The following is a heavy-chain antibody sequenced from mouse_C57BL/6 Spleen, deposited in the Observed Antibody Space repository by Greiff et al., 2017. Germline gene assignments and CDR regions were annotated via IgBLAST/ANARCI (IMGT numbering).Heavy chain of an antibody. CDR1: GFTFSDAW. CDR3: TRNARYYYAMDY. V-gene: IGHV6-6*01. CDR2: IRNKANNHAT. J-gene: IGHJ4*01. Sequence: EVMLVESGGGLVQPGGSMKLSCAASGFTFSDAWMDWVRQSPEKGLEWVAEIRNKANNHATYYAESVKGRFTISRDDSKSSVYLQMNSLRAEDTGIYYCTRNARYYYAMDYWGQGTSVTVSS.